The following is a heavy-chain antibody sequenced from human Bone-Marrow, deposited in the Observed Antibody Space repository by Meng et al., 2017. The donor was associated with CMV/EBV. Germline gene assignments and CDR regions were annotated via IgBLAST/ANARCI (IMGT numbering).Heavy chain of an antibody. CDR1: GFSLSTSGVG. D-gene: IGHD5-12*01. CDR3: AHRFGGYSDY. V-gene: IGHV2-5*01. Sequence: TCTFSGFSLSTSGVGVGWIRQPPGKALEWLALIYWNDDRRYSPSLKSRLSITKDTSKDQVVLKMTNMDPVDTATYYCAHRFGGYSDYWGQGTLVTVSS. J-gene: IGHJ4*02. CDR2: IYWNDDR.